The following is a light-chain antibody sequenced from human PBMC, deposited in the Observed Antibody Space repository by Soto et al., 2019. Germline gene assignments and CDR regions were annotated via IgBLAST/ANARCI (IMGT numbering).Light chain of an antibody. CDR1: QSVSSN. J-gene: IGKJ4*01. Sequence: EIVLTQSPATLSLSPGERATLSCRASQSVSSNLAWYQQKPGQAPRLLIYDASSRATGIPDRFSVSESGTDLTINISRLQPEDCEVYDGQQYASSPLTFGGGTKVDIK. CDR2: DAS. CDR3: QQYASSPLT. V-gene: IGKV3-20*01.